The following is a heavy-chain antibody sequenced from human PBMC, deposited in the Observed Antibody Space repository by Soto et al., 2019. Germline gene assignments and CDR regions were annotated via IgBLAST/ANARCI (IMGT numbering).Heavy chain of an antibody. Sequence: SETLSLTCTVSGGSISSYYWSWIRQPPGKGLEWIGYVHYTGSTNYNSPLKSRVTISVDTSKNQFSLKLSSVTAADTAVYYCGRGIYDGSGYYTRVFDYWGPGTPVTVSS. CDR3: GRGIYDGSGYYTRVFDY. CDR2: VHYTGST. V-gene: IGHV4-59*01. J-gene: IGHJ4*02. D-gene: IGHD3-22*01. CDR1: GGSISSYY.